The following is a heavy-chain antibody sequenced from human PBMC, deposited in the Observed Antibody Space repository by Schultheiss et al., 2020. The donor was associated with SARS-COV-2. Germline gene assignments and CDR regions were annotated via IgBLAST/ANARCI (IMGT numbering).Heavy chain of an antibody. V-gene: IGHV3-15*05. Sequence: GGSLRLSCAASGFTFDDYAMHWVRQAPGKGLEWVGRIKTKTDGGTTDYAAPVKGRFTISRDNSKNTLYLQMNSLRAEDTAVYYCARRKDPAIPRGPFDYWGQGTLVTVSS. D-gene: IGHD2-21*01. CDR1: GFTFDDYA. J-gene: IGHJ4*02. CDR3: ARRKDPAIPRGPFDY. CDR2: IKTKTDGGTT.